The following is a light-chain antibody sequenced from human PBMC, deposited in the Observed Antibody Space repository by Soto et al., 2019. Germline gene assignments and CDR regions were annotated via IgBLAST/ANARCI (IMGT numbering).Light chain of an antibody. CDR3: QQYGSSPSM. CDR1: QSVSSSY. Sequence: EVVLTQSPGTLSLSPGERATLSCRASQSVSSSYLAWYQQKPGQAPRLLIYGASSRATGIPDRFSGSGSGTDFTLTISRLEPEDFAVYYCQQYGSSPSMFGQGTKVE. J-gene: IGKJ1*01. CDR2: GAS. V-gene: IGKV3-20*01.